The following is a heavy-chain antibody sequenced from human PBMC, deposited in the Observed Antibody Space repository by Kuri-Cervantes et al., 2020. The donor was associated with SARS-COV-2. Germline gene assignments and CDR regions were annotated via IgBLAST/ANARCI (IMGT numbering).Heavy chain of an antibody. D-gene: IGHD3-3*01. CDR3: ARHGDISGFLEWLGPPIYFDY. CDR2: IYYTGST. J-gene: IGHJ4*02. V-gene: IGHV4-38-2*02. CDR1: GYSISSGYY. Sequence: ESLKISCTVSGYSISSGYYWGWIRQPPGKGLEWIGSIYYTGSTYYNPSLKSRVTISVDTSKNQFSLKLTSVTAADTAVYYCARHGDISGFLEWLGPPIYFDYWGQGTLVTVSS.